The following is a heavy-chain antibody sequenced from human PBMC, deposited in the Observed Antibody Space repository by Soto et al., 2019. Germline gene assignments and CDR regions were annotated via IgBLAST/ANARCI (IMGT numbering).Heavy chain of an antibody. CDR2: ISGSGGST. J-gene: IGHJ4*02. V-gene: IGHV3-23*01. Sequence: GGSMRLSCAASGFTVSSYAMSWVRQAPGKGLEWVSAISGSGGSTYYADSVKGRFTISRDNSKNTLYLQMNSLRAEDTAVYYCAKDGVSWRTFPDYWGQGTLVTVSS. D-gene: IGHD6-13*01. CDR3: AKDGVSWRTFPDY. CDR1: GFTVSSYA.